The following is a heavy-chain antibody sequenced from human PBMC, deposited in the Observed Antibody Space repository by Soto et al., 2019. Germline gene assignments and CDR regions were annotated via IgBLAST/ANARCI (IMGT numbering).Heavy chain of an antibody. V-gene: IGHV3-15*07. CDR3: TTDRLAYASDWQTTWFDP. CDR2: ITSKTDGGTI. D-gene: IGHD2-8*01. Sequence: EAQLVESGGALVEPGGSLRLSCVASGFSFSNAWMNWVRQAPGKGLEWVGRITSKTDGGTIHYAAPVNGRFSISRDDSKNTLYLEMNDLRAEDTAVYYCTTDRLAYASDWQTTWFDPWGQGTLVTVSS. CDR1: GFSFSNAW. J-gene: IGHJ5*02.